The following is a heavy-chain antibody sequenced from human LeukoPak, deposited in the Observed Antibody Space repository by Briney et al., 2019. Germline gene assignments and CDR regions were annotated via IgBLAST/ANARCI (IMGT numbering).Heavy chain of an antibody. CDR3: ARGRRDGYNYYYYMDV. J-gene: IGHJ6*03. D-gene: IGHD5-24*01. CDR1: GGSFSDYY. V-gene: IGHV4-34*01. CDR2: INHSGST. Sequence: SETLSLTCAVDGGSFSDYYWSWIRQPPGKGLEWIGEINHSGSTNYNPSLKSRVTISVDTSKNQFSLKLSSVTAADTAVYYCARGRRDGYNYYYYMDVWGKGTTVTVSS.